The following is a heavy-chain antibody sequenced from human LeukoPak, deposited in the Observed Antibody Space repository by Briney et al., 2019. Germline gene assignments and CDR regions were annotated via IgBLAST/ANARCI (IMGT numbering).Heavy chain of an antibody. D-gene: IGHD2-15*01. J-gene: IGHJ6*02. Sequence: GGSLRLSCAASGFTFSSYSMNWVRQAPGKGLEWVSSISSSSSYIYYADSVKGRFTISRDNAKNSLYLQMNSLRAEDTAVYHCARDGVSGGYGMDVWGQGTTVTVSS. CDR2: ISSSSSYI. V-gene: IGHV3-21*04. CDR3: ARDGVSGGYGMDV. CDR1: GFTFSSYS.